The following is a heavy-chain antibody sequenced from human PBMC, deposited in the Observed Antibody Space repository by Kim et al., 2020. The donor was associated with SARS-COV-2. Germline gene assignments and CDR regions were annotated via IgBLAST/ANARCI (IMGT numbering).Heavy chain of an antibody. CDR1: GFTFSSYA. V-gene: IGHV3-23*01. Sequence: LSLTCAASGFTFSSYAMSWVRQAPGKGLEWVSAISGSGGSTYYADSVKGRFTISRDNSKNTLYLQMNSLRAEDTAVYYCAKDASSGIVVVITTSLDIWGQGTMVTVSS. D-gene: IGHD3-22*01. J-gene: IGHJ3*02. CDR3: AKDASSGIVVVITTSLDI. CDR2: ISGSGGST.